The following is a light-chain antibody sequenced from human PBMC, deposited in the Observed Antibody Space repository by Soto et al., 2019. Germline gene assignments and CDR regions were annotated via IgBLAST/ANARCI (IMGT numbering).Light chain of an antibody. V-gene: IGKV1-13*02. CDR3: QQFNSYPPLT. CDR2: DAS. J-gene: IGKJ4*01. Sequence: AIQLTQSPSSLSASVGDRVTITCRASQGISSALAWYQQKPGKAPKLLIYDASSLESGVPSRFSGSGSGTDFTLGISSLQPEDFATYYCQQFNSYPPLTFGGGTKVEIK. CDR1: QGISSA.